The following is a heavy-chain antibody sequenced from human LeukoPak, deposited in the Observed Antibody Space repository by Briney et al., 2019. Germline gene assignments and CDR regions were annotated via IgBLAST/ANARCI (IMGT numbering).Heavy chain of an antibody. V-gene: IGHV6-1*01. CDR3: ARNFDGYLEY. CDR1: GDSVSSNGAA. Sequence: SQTLSLTCAISGDSVSSNGAAWNWIRHSPSRGLGWLGRTYYRSKWYNGYALSVKSRITIRPDTSKNQFSLQLNSVTPEDTAVYYCARNFDGYLEYWGQGTLVTVSS. J-gene: IGHJ4*02. CDR2: TYYRSKWYN.